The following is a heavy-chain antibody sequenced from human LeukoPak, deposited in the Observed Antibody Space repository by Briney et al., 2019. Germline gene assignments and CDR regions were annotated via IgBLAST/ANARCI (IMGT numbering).Heavy chain of an antibody. J-gene: IGHJ3*02. CDR1: GYTFTSYA. Sequence: ASVKVSCKASGYTFTSYAVHWVRQAPGQRLEWMGWINAGNGNTKYSQKFQGRVTITRDTSASTAYMELSSLRSEDTAVHYCARQDTARDAFDIWGQGTMVTVSS. V-gene: IGHV1-3*01. CDR3: ARQDTARDAFDI. D-gene: IGHD6-6*01. CDR2: INAGNGNT.